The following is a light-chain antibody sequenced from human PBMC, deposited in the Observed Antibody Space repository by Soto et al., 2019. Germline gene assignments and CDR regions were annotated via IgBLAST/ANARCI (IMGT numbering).Light chain of an antibody. CDR2: DVS. CDR3: SSYSITNTLVL. J-gene: IGLJ2*01. Sequence: QSVLAQPASVSGSPGQSITISCTGTRSDIGEYNYVSWYQQLPGKAPKLMIFDVSNRPSGVSNRFSGSKSGNTASLTISGLQAEDDADYYCSSYSITNTLVLFGGGTKLTVL. V-gene: IGLV2-14*01. CDR1: RSDIGEYNY.